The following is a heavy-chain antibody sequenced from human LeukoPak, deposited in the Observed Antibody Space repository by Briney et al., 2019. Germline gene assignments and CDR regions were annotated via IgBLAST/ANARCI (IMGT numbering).Heavy chain of an antibody. Sequence: GGSLRLSCAASGFTFSNFAISWVRQAPGKGLEWVSPISGSGGSTYYADSARGRFTVSRDNSKNTLYMEMNGLRADDMAVYYCAKDPGTMVVVGWYFDLWGRGTLVTVSS. CDR1: GFTFSNFA. J-gene: IGHJ2*01. D-gene: IGHD4/OR15-4a*01. CDR3: AKDPGTMVVVGWYFDL. V-gene: IGHV3-23*01. CDR2: ISGSGGST.